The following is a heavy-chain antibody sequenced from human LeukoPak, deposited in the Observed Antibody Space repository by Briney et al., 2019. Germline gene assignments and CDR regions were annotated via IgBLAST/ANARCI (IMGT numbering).Heavy chain of an antibody. CDR1: GFTFSDYY. Sequence: PGGSLRLSCAASGFTFSDYYMSWLRQAPGKGLECISYISSSGRVMYYADSVKGRFTISRDNAKNSLYLELNSLRADDTAAYFCARVPFYYDSGSCLDYWGQGTLVTVSS. CDR3: ARVPFYYDSGSCLDY. V-gene: IGHV3-11*01. CDR2: ISSSGRVM. D-gene: IGHD3-10*01. J-gene: IGHJ4*02.